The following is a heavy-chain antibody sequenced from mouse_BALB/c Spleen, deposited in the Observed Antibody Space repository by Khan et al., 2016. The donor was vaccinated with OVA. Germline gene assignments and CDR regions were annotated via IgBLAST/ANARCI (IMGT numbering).Heavy chain of an antibody. V-gene: IGHV5-6-4*01. CDR3: SRDVNYAHWYCDS. D-gene: IGHD2-1*01. CDR1: GFSFTSYT. CDR2: ISSGSTYT. Sequence: EVELVESGGGLVRPGGSLKLSCAASGFSFTSYTMSWVRQTPEKRLEWVATISSGSTYTYYPDSVKGRFTISRDNAKNTLYLQLSSLKSEDKAMSYSSRDVNYAHWYCDSWGPGPTLTVSS. J-gene: IGHJ1*01.